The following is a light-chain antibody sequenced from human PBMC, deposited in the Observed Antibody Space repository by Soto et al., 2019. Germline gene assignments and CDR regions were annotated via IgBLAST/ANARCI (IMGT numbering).Light chain of an antibody. CDR2: DAS. V-gene: IGKV3-11*01. Sequence: EIVLTQSPATLSLSPGERATLPCRASQSVSSYLAWYQQKPGQAPRLLIYDASNRATGIPARFSGSGSGTDFTLTISSLEPEDFAVYYCQQRSNWPYTFGQGTKVDIK. J-gene: IGKJ2*01. CDR3: QQRSNWPYT. CDR1: QSVSSY.